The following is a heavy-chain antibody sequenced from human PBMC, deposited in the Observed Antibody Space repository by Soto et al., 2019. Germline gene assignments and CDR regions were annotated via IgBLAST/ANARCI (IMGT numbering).Heavy chain of an antibody. J-gene: IGHJ5*02. CDR1: GGSISSYY. CDR2: IYYSGST. CDR3: ARGGLVVVPAFSWFDP. V-gene: IGHV4-59*01. D-gene: IGHD2-2*01. Sequence: SETLSLTCTVSGGSISSYYWSWIRQPPGKGLEWIGYIYYSGSTNYNPSLKSRVTISVDTSKNQFSLKLSSVTAADTAVYYCARGGLVVVPAFSWFDPWGQGTLVTVS.